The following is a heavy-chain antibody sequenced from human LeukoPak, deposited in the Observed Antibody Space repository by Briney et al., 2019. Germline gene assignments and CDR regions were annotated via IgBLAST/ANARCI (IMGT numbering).Heavy chain of an antibody. CDR2: INHSGIT. J-gene: IGHJ4*02. D-gene: IGHD6-19*01. Sequence: PSETLSLTCAVFGGSFSDYYWSWIRQPPGKGLEWIGEINHSGITNYNPSLKSRVTISADTSKNQFSLKLSSVTAADTSVYYCASDTVAGTGWVQGTLVTVSS. CDR3: ASDTVAGTG. CDR1: GGSFSDYY. V-gene: IGHV4-34*01.